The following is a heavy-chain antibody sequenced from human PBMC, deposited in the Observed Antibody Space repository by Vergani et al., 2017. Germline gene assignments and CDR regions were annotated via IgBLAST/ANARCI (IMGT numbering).Heavy chain of an antibody. V-gene: IGHV3-7*01. J-gene: IGHJ4*02. D-gene: IGHD1-26*01. CDR2: IKQDGSEK. Sequence: EVQVVESGGGLVQPGGSLRLSCEASGFSFPGYAMSWVRQAPGKGLEWVANIKQDGSEKYYVDSVKGRFTISRDNAKNSLYLQMNSLRAEDTAVYYCARGWELLNYWGQGTLVTVSS. CDR3: ARGWELLNY. CDR1: GFSFPGYA.